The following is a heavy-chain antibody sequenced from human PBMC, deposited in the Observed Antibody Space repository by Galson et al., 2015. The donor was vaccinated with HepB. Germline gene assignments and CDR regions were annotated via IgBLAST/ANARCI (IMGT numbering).Heavy chain of an antibody. J-gene: IGHJ4*02. D-gene: IGHD1-1*01. V-gene: IGHV3-15*01. CDR3: TTNDPKFDY. CDR2: IKSNNEGGTA. CDR1: GFNFITPW. Sequence: SLRLSCAASGFNFITPWMAWVRQAPGKGLEWVGRIKSNNEGGTADYAAAVEGRFIISRDDSKNTLYLHMSSLKAKDTAVYYCTTNDPKFDYWGQGTLVTVSS.